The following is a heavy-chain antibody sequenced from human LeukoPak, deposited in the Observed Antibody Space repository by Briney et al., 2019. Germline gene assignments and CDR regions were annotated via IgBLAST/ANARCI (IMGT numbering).Heavy chain of an antibody. V-gene: IGHV3-30*18. Sequence: GGSLRLSCAASGFTFSSYGMHWVRQAPGKGLEWVAVIYYGGSIEYYADSVRGRLTISRDNSKKTLYLQMNSLRPEDTAVYYCAKDGGEYCTSSSCYYYYMDVWGKGTTVTVSS. CDR3: AKDGGEYCTSSSCYYYYMDV. D-gene: IGHD2/OR15-2a*01. J-gene: IGHJ6*03. CDR1: GFTFSSYG. CDR2: IYYGGSIE.